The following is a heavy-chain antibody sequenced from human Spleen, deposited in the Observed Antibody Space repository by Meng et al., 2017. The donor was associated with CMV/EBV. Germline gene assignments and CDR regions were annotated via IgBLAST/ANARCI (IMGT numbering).Heavy chain of an antibody. V-gene: IGHV1-24*01. CDR1: GYTLTELS. D-gene: IGHD2-2*01. Sequence: ASVKVSCKVSGYTLTELSMHWVRQAPGKGLEWMGGFDPEDGETIYAQKFQGRVTMTEDTSTDTAYMELSSLRSEDTAVFQRLPPGQVGIVVVPAAKTDVDYWGQGTLVTVSS. CDR2: FDPEDGET. CDR3: LPPGQVGIVVVPAAKTDVDY. J-gene: IGHJ4*02.